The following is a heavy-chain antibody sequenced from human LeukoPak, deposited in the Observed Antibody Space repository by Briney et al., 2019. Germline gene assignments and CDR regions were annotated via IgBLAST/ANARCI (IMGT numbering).Heavy chain of an antibody. Sequence: GGSLRLSCAASGFTFSSYNMNWVRQAPGKGPEWVSSITSSSSYIYYADSVKGRFTISRDNSKNTLYLQMNSLRAEDTAVYYCAKSYGSGSYYYMDVWGKGTTVTISS. J-gene: IGHJ6*03. CDR2: ITSSSSYI. CDR3: AKSYGSGSYYYMDV. CDR1: GFTFSSYN. D-gene: IGHD3-10*01. V-gene: IGHV3-21*01.